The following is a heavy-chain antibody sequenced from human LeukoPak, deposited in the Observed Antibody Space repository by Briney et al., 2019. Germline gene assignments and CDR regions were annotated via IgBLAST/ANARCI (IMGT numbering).Heavy chain of an antibody. D-gene: IGHD3-10*01. CDR3: ATTTYRSGNIPDF. J-gene: IGHJ4*02. CDR1: GYPFTTYE. CDR2: MNPNTGRT. Sequence: ASVKVSCKTSGYPFTTYEINWVRQAAGQGLEWMGYMNPNTGRTGYAQDFEGRVTMTRNTSINTAYMEVSSLRSDDTAVYYCATTTYRSGNIPDFWGQGTLVTVTS. V-gene: IGHV1-8*01.